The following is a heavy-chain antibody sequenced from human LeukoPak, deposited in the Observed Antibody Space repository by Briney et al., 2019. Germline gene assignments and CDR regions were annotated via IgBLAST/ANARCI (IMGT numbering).Heavy chain of an antibody. CDR2: ITGSSSAL. V-gene: IGHV3-48*01. Sequence: QPGGSLRLSCAASGFTFSSSNMHWVRQAPGKGLEWVSYITGSSSALYYAVSVKGRFTISRDTAKASLFLQMNSLRAEDTAVYYCASDVVGGTTNYWGQGTLVTVSS. J-gene: IGHJ4*02. D-gene: IGHD1-26*01. CDR1: GFTFSSSN. CDR3: ASDVVGGTTNY.